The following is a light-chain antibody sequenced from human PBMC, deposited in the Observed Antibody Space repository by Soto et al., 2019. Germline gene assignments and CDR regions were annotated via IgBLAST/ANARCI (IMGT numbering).Light chain of an antibody. CDR3: AAWDDSLNGHV. V-gene: IGLV1-44*01. J-gene: IGLJ1*01. Sequence: QSVLTQPPSTSGTPGQRVTISCSGSSSNIGSNTVNWYQQLPGTAPTLLIYTNNQRPSGVPDRFSGSKSGISASLAISGLQSEDESDYYWAAWDDSLNGHVFGTGTKVTVL. CDR2: TNN. CDR1: SSNIGSNT.